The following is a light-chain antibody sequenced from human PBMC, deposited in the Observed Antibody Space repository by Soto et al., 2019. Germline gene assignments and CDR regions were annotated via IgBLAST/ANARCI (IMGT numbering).Light chain of an antibody. CDR3: LQHKSYPWT. CDR2: HTS. V-gene: IGKV1-17*01. J-gene: IGKJ1*01. CDR1: LDIGND. Sequence: DIHVTQSPSSLSASLGDRVSITLRASLDIGNDLDWYQQKPGKAPKRLLYHTSTLQSGVPSRFSGAGSGAEFTLTINGLQSEDFATYFCLQHKSYPWTFGQGTKVDI.